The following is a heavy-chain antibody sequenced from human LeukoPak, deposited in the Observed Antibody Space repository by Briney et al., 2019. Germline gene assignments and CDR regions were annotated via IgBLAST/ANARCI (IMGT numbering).Heavy chain of an antibody. V-gene: IGHV1-8*01. CDR1: GYTFTSYD. D-gene: IGHD2-8*02. CDR2: MNPNSGNT. Sequence: GASVKVSCKASGYTFTSYDINWVRQATGQGLEWMGWMNPNSGNTGYAQKFQGRVTMTRNTSISTAYMELSSLRSEDTAVYYCARSCWWCMPYDNWFDPWGQGTLVTVSS. CDR3: ARSCWWCMPYDNWFDP. J-gene: IGHJ5*02.